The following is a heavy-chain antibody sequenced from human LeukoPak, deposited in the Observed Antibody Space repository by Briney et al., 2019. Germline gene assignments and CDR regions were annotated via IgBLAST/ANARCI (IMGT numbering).Heavy chain of an antibody. J-gene: IGHJ4*02. V-gene: IGHV4-4*02. CDR2: IYHSGST. Sequence: SETLSPTCAVYGVSISSSNWWCWVRQPPGKGLEWIGEIYHSGSTNYNPSLKSRVTISVDKSKNQFSLKLSSVTAADTAVYYCARVHSGYSSSWYYFDYWGQGTLVTVSP. CDR1: GVSISSSNW. CDR3: ARVHSGYSSSWYYFDY. D-gene: IGHD6-13*01.